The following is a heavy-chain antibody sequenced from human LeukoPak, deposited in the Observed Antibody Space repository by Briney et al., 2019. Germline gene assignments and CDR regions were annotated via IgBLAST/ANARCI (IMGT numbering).Heavy chain of an antibody. J-gene: IGHJ3*01. CDR1: GFTVSSYS. Sequence: PGGSLRLSCAASGFTVSSYSMNWGRQAPGKGLEGVSSISSGSRYIYYADSVKGRVSISRDNAKNSLYLQLNTLGAEDTAVYYCAKDQGLNHGFDVWGQGKMVTVSS. V-gene: IGHV3-21*01. CDR2: ISSGSRYI. CDR3: AKDQGLNHGFDV. D-gene: IGHD4/OR15-4a*01.